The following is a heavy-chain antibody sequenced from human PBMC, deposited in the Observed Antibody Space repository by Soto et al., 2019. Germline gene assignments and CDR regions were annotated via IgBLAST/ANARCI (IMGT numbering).Heavy chain of an antibody. CDR2: ISGSGGST. CDR1: GFTFSTYA. CDR3: AVRKTGSFFDY. Sequence: VGSLRLSCAASGFTFSTYAMSWVRQAPGKGLEWVSAISGSGGSTYYTDSVKGRFTISRDNSKSTLYLQMNSLRAEDTAVYYCAVRKTGSFFDYWGQGTLVTVSS. V-gene: IGHV3-23*01. D-gene: IGHD1-26*01. J-gene: IGHJ4*02.